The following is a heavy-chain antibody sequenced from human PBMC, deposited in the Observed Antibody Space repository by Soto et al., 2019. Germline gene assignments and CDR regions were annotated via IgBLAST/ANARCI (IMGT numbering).Heavy chain of an antibody. CDR2: ITVSAGST. Sequence: PGGSLRLSCATSGFPFNNYAMSWVRQAPGKPLEWVSTITVSAGSTYYADSVKGRFTISRDNSKNTLYLQMKSLRAEDAAVYYCSKGNSGDFYTSSYNDFWGLGTLVTVSS. CDR3: SKGNSGDFYTSSYNDF. CDR1: GFPFNNYA. V-gene: IGHV3-23*01. J-gene: IGHJ4*02. D-gene: IGHD3-10*01.